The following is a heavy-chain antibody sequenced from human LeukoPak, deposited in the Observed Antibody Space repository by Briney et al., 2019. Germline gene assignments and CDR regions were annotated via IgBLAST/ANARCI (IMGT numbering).Heavy chain of an antibody. Sequence: ASVKVSCKASGYTFTGYYMHWVRQAPGQGLEWMGWLNPNSGDTNYAQKFQGRVTMTRDTSISTAYMELSRLRSDDTAVYYCATGPYGDGGDYWGQGTLVTVSS. CDR1: GYTFTGYY. CDR3: ATGPYGDGGDY. V-gene: IGHV1-2*02. D-gene: IGHD4-17*01. CDR2: LNPNSGDT. J-gene: IGHJ4*02.